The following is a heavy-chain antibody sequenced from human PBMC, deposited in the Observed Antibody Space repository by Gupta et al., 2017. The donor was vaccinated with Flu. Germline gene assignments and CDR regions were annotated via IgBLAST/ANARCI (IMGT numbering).Heavy chain of an antibody. CDR2: ISWNSGAK. J-gene: IGHJ4*02. CDR3: AKGRSIAAAGLFDF. CDR1: GFTFDDYT. V-gene: IGHV3-9*01. Sequence: SGFTFDDYTMHWVRQAPGKGLEWVSGISWNSGAKFYADSVKGRFTISRDNAKSSLYLQMNSLSAEDTAFYYCAKGRSIAAAGLFDFWGQGTLVTVSS. D-gene: IGHD6-13*01.